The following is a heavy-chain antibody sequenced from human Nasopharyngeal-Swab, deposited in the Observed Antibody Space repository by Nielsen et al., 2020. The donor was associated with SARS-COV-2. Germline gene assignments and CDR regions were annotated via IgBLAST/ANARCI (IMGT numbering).Heavy chain of an antibody. D-gene: IGHD2-21*02. CDR1: GFRFSSYS. J-gene: IGHJ4*02. CDR2: IRSKGNNYAT. V-gene: IGHV3-73*01. Sequence: GESLKISCEASGFRFSSYSLHWVRQASGKGLEWVGRIRSKGNNYATAYAASVRGRFIIFRDDPTNTAYLQMNSLKTEDTAVYYCTRCGGGCYSGRDYWGQGTLVTVSS. CDR3: TRCGGGCYSGRDY.